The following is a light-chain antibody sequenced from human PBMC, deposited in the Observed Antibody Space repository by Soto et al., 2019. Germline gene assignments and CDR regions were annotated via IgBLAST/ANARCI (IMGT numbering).Light chain of an antibody. J-gene: IGLJ2*01. V-gene: IGLV2-14*01. CDR3: CSYTSLSTVV. CDR1: SSDVGGYNH. Sequence: QSVLTQPASVSGSPGQSITISCTGTSSDVGGYNHVSWYQHSPGKDPKLILFAVSDRPSGVSHRFSGAKSGNTASLTISGLQAEDEADYYCCSYTSLSTVVFGGGTKVPVL. CDR2: AVS.